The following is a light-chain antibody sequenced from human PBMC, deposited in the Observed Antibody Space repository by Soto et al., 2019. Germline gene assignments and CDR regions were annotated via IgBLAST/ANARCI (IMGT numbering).Light chain of an antibody. J-gene: IGKJ1*01. CDR3: QQYSSYLT. CDR2: DAS. Sequence: DIPMTQSPSSVSASVGESVTIVCRASQGISSWLAWYQQKPGKAPKLLIYDASNLESGVPSKFSGSGSGTEFTLTISSLKPDDFATYYCQQYSSYLTFGQGTKVDIK. V-gene: IGKV1-5*02. CDR1: QGISSW.